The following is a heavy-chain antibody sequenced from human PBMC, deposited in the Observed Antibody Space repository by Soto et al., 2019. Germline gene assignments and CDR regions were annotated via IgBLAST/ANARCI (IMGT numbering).Heavy chain of an antibody. CDR1: GFTFSNYV. Sequence: GGSLRLSCAASGFTFSNYVMSWVRQAPGKGLEWVSLTSGSGGSIYYADFVKGRFTISRDNSKNTLYLQMNSLRAEDTAVYYCARSRTASYYFDYWGQGTLVPVYS. CDR3: ARSRTASYYFDY. V-gene: IGHV3-23*01. CDR2: TSGSGGSI. J-gene: IGHJ4*02. D-gene: IGHD2-8*02.